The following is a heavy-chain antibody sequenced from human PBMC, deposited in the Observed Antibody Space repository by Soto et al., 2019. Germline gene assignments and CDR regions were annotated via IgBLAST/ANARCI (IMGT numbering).Heavy chain of an antibody. D-gene: IGHD6-13*01. CDR3: AKRVPGIAAAGTVGEFDY. V-gene: IGHV3-23*01. Sequence: EVQLLESGGGLVQPGGSLRLSCAASGFTFSSYAMSWVGQAPGKGLEWVSAISGSGGSTYYADSVKGRFTISRDNSKNTLDLQMNSLRAEDTAVYYCAKRVPGIAAAGTVGEFDYWGQGTLVTVSS. CDR2: ISGSGGST. CDR1: GFTFSSYA. J-gene: IGHJ4*02.